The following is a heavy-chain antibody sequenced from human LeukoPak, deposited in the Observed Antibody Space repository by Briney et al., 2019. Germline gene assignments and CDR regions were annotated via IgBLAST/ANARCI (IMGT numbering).Heavy chain of an antibody. CDR1: GGSFSGYY. Sequence: SETLSLTCAVYGGSFSGYYWSWIRQPPGKGLEWIGEINHSGSTNYNPSLKSRVTISVDTSKNQFSLKLSSVTAADTAVYYCARVRGGLYYFDYWGQGTLVTVSS. CDR3: ARVRGGLYYFDY. J-gene: IGHJ4*02. V-gene: IGHV4-34*01. D-gene: IGHD3-10*01. CDR2: INHSGST.